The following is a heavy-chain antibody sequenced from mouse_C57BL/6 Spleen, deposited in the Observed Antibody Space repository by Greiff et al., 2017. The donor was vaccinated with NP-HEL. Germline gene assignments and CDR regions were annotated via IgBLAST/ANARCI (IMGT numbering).Heavy chain of an antibody. Sequence: SGYTFTDYNMDWVKQSHGKSLEWIGDINPNNGGTIYNQKFKGKATLTVDKSSITAYMELRSLTSEDTAVYYCARGGYYDYDEDYYAMDYWGQGTSVTVSS. V-gene: IGHV1-18*01. CDR1: GYTFTDYN. J-gene: IGHJ4*01. CDR2: INPNNGGT. D-gene: IGHD2-4*01. CDR3: ARGGYYDYDEDYYAMDY.